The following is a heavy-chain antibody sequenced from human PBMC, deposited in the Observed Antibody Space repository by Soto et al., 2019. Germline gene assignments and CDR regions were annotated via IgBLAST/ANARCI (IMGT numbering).Heavy chain of an antibody. V-gene: IGHV4-30-2*01. Sequence: SLTCAVSGGSISSGGYSWSWIRQPPGKGLEWIGYIYHSGSTYYNPSLKSRVTISVDRSKNQFSLKLSSVTAADTAVYYCARGVYNWNDFDYFDYWGQGTLVTVSS. CDR2: IYHSGST. CDR1: GGSISSGGYS. CDR3: ARGVYNWNDFDYFDY. D-gene: IGHD1-20*01. J-gene: IGHJ4*02.